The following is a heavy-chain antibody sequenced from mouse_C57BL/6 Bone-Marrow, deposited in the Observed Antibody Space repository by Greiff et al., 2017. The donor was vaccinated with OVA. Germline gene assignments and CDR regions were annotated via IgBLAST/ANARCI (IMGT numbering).Heavy chain of an antibody. D-gene: IGHD3-2*02. J-gene: IGHJ3*01. CDR3: ASQTAQALFAY. V-gene: IGHV7-3*01. CDR2: IRNKANCYTT. Sequence: EVQLVESGGGLVQPGGSLSLSCAASGFTFTDYYMSWVRQPPGKALEWLGFIRNKANCYTTEYSASVKGRFTISRDNSQSILYLQMNALRAEDSATYYCASQTAQALFAYWGQGTLVTVSA. CDR1: GFTFTDYY.